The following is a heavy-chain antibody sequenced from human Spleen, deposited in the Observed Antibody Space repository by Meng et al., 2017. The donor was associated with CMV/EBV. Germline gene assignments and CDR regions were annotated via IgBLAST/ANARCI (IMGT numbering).Heavy chain of an antibody. D-gene: IGHD5-12*01. CDR2: INPSGGST. Sequence: SGYTFTSYSMHWVRQAPGQGLEWMGIINPSGGSTSYEQNFQGRVTMTRDTSTSTVYMEMSSLRSEDTAVYYCARERSYRGYDPEYFPHWGQGTLVTVSS. J-gene: IGHJ1*01. V-gene: IGHV1-46*01. CDR1: GYTFTSYS. CDR3: ARERSYRGYDPEYFPH.